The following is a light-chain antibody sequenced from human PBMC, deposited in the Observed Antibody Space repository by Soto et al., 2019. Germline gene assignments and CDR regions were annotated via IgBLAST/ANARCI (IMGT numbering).Light chain of an antibody. CDR2: RAS. CDR3: QQYQNLWT. V-gene: IGKV3-15*01. J-gene: IGKJ1*01. CDR1: QTIYSN. Sequence: QSLATLSVAPGERATLSCRASQTIYSNVAWYQQRPGQAPRLLIYRASARATGIPARFSGSGSGTEFTLTIGSLQSEDSAVYYCQQYQNLWTFGQGTKVDIK.